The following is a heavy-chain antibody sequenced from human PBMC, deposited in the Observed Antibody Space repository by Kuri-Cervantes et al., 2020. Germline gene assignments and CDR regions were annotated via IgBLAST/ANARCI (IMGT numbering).Heavy chain of an antibody. J-gene: IGHJ6*03. D-gene: IGHD2-2*01. V-gene: IGHV3-15*01. CDR2: IKSKTDGGTT. Sequence: GGSLRLPCAASGFTFSNAWMSWVRQAPGKGLEWVGRIKSKTDGGTTDYAAPVKGRFTISRDDSKNTLYLQMNSLKTEDTAVYYCTTDIGVVPAAYYYYYMDVWGKGTTVTVSS. CDR1: GFTFSNAW. CDR3: TTDIGVVPAAYYYYYMDV.